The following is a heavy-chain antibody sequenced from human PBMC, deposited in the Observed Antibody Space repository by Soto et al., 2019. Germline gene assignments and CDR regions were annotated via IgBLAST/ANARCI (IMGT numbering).Heavy chain of an antibody. V-gene: IGHV3-21*01. CDR2: ISSSGSHT. CDR1: RFTFSTYS. J-gene: IGHJ4*02. D-gene: IGHD3-22*01. Sequence: GGSLRLSCAASRFTFSTYSMNWVRQAPGKGLEWVSSISSSGSHTYYADSVKGRFTLSRDNAKISLYMQMDRLRADDTAVYYCERGGYGPSGYHWGQGTLVTVSS. CDR3: ERGGYGPSGYH.